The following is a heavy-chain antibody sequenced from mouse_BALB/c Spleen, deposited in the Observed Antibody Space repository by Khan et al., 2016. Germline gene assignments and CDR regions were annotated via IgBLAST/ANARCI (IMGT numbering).Heavy chain of an antibody. CDR3: ARGNSYYDYDY. J-gene: IGHJ2*01. D-gene: IGHD2-4*01. V-gene: IGHV1-87*01. CDR1: GYTLTTYW. CDR2: IYPGDGDT. Sequence: QVQLQQSGAELARPGASVKLSCKASGYTLTTYWMQWVKQRPGQGLEWIGAIYPGDGDTRYTQKFKGKATLTADKSSSTAYMQLSSLASEDSAVYYCARGNSYYDYDYWGQGTTLTVSS.